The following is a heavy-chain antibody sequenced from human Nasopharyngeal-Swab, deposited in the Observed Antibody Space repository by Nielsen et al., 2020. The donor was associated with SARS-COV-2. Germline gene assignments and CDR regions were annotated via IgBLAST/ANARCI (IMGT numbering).Heavy chain of an antibody. CDR2: ISSSSSYI. Sequence: VRQAPGKRLEWVSSISSSSSYIYYADSVKGRFTISRDNAKNSLYLQMNSLRAEGTAVYYCARVAGLIAAAGDYWGQGTLVTVSS. J-gene: IGHJ4*02. D-gene: IGHD6-13*01. V-gene: IGHV3-21*01. CDR3: ARVAGLIAAAGDY.